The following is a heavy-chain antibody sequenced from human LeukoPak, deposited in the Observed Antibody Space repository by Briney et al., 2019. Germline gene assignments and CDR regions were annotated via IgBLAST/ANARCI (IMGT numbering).Heavy chain of an antibody. CDR3: AKDAYYYGSGSYEDY. J-gene: IGHJ4*02. D-gene: IGHD3-10*01. Sequence: GGSLRLSCAASGFTFTSYATSWVRQAPGKGLDWVSTITYGGGSTYYADSVKGRFTISRDNSKNTLYLQMNSLRAEDTAVYYCAKDAYYYGSGSYEDYWGQGTLVTVSS. V-gene: IGHV3-23*01. CDR1: GFTFTSYA. CDR2: ITYGGGST.